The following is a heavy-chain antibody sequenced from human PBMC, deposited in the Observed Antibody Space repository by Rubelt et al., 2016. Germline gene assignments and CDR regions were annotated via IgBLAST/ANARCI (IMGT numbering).Heavy chain of an antibody. D-gene: IGHD3-22*01. CDR2: IYYSGST. Sequence: QLQLQESGPGLVKPSETLSLTCTVSGGSISSSSYYWGWIRQPPGKGLEWIGSIYYSGSTYYNPSLSSRVTISVDTSKNQFSLKLSSVTAADTAVYYCARHGYDSSGYLPFDDWGQGTLVTVSS. V-gene: IGHV4-39*07. J-gene: IGHJ4*02. CDR3: ARHGYDSSGYLPFDD. CDR1: GGSISSSSYY.